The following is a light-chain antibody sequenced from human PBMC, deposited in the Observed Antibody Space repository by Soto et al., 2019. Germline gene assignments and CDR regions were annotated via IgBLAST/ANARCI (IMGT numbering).Light chain of an antibody. CDR3: AAWHDSLNGWV. CDR1: SSDVGGYNY. Sequence: QSALTQPASVSGSPGQSITISCTGTSSDVGGYNYVSWYQHLPGAAPKLLIYRSDQRPSGVPDRFSGSKSGTSASLAISGLRSEDEADYFCAAWHDSLNGWVFGGGTKLTVL. J-gene: IGLJ3*02. CDR2: RSD. V-gene: IGLV1-47*01.